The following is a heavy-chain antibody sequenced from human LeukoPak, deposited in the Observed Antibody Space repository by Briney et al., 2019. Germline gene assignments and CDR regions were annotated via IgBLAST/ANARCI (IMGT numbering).Heavy chain of an antibody. CDR2: IGTAGDT. Sequence: PGGSLRLSCAASGFTLSNFAMHWVRQATGKGLEWVSAIGTAGDTFYPGSVKGRFTISRENAKNSLYLQMNNLRVEDTAVYYCARDPGSQQGFDYWGQGPPVTVSS. CDR1: GFTLSNFA. D-gene: IGHD1/OR15-1a*01. V-gene: IGHV3-13*01. J-gene: IGHJ4*02. CDR3: ARDPGSQQGFDY.